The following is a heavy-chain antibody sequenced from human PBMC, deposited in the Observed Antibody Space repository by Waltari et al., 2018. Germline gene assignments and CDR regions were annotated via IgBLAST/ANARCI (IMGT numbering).Heavy chain of an antibody. V-gene: IGHV1-2*04. J-gene: IGHJ4*02. CDR2: INPNSDVR. Sequence: QVQLVQSGAEVKKPGASVKVSCKASGSTFTGYYTYWVRRAPGQGLEWMGWINPNSDVRNYAQKFQAWVTMTRDTSISTAYMELSRLRSDDTAVYYCARGPLVATTNGERVYYLDYWGQGTLVTVSS. D-gene: IGHD5-12*01. CDR3: ARGPLVATTNGERVYYLDY. CDR1: GSTFTGYY.